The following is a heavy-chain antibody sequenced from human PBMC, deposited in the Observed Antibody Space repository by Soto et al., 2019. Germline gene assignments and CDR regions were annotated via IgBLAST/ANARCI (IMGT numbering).Heavy chain of an antibody. D-gene: IGHD6-13*01. CDR3: GSHHTAAAAGPDY. J-gene: IGHJ4*02. Sequence: HPGGSLRLSCSASGFTFSSYAMHWVRQAPGKGLEYVSAISSSGGYTYYADSVKGRFTISRDNSKNTLYLQMSSLRAEDTAVYYCGSHHTAAAAGPDYWGQGTLVTVSS. CDR1: GFTFSSYA. V-gene: IGHV3-64D*08. CDR2: ISSSGGYT.